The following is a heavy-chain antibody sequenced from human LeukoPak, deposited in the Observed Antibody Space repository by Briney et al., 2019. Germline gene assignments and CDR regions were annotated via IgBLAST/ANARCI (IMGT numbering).Heavy chain of an antibody. CDR2: ISGSGGST. D-gene: IGHD2-2*01. V-gene: IGHV3-23*01. J-gene: IGHJ4*02. CDR1: GFTFSSYA. Sequence: PGGSLRLSCAASGFTFSSYAMSWVRQAPGKGLEWVSAISGSGGSTYYADSVKGRFTISRDNSKNTLYLQMNSLRAEDTAVYYCAKDGYLLVVPAASRWGQGTLVTVSS. CDR3: AKDGYLLVVPAASR.